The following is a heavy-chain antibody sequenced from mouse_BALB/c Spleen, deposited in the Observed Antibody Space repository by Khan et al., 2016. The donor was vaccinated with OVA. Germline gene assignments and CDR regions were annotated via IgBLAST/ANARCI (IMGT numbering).Heavy chain of an antibody. D-gene: IGHD2-14*01. CDR1: GYTFTSYT. Sequence: QVQLKESGAELARPGASVKMSCKASGYTFTSYTMHWVKQRPGPGLEWIGYISPSSSYTNYNQKFKDKATLTADKSSSTAYMQLSSLTSEDSAVYYCAREGAYYRSDGWFAYWGQGTLGNVSA. J-gene: IGHJ3*01. CDR3: AREGAYYRSDGWFAY. CDR2: ISPSSSYT. V-gene: IGHV1-4*01.